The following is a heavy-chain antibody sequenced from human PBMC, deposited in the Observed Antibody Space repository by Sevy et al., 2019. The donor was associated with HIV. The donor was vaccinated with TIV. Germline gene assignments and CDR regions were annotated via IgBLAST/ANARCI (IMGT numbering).Heavy chain of an antibody. J-gene: IGHJ4*02. V-gene: IGHV3-30*02. CDR3: AKGSSYFDN. D-gene: IGHD6-6*01. Sequence: GGSLRLSCAASGFTFSSYGMQWVRQAPGKGLEWVSFIRYDGGNKDYEDSVKGRFTISRDNSKNMLYLQMNSLRAEDTAVYYCAKGSSYFDNWGQGTLVTVSS. CDR2: IRYDGGNK. CDR1: GFTFSSYG.